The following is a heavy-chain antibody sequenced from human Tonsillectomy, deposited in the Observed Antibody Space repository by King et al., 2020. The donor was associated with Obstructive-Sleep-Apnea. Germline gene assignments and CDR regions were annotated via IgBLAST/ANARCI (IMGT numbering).Heavy chain of an antibody. CDR2: IYSGGST. Sequence: VQLVESGGGLVQPGGSLRLSGAASGFTVSSNYKSWVRQAPGKGLEWVSVIYSGGSTYYANSVKGRFTISRHNSKNTLYLQMNSLRAEDTAVYYCARWVDYGDYFDYWGQGTLVTVSS. J-gene: IGHJ4*02. D-gene: IGHD4-17*01. CDR3: ARWVDYGDYFDY. V-gene: IGHV3-53*04. CDR1: GFTVSSNY.